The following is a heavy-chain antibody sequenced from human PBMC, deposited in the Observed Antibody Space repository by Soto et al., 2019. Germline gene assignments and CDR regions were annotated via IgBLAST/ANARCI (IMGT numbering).Heavy chain of an antibody. Sequence: SETLSLTCTVSGGSISSSSYYWGWIRQPPGKGLEWIGSIYYSGSTYYNPSLKSRVTISVDTSKNQFSLKLSSVTAADTAVYYCARLAPGDGYNPPTDYWGQETLVPVPS. V-gene: IGHV4-39*01. CDR3: ARLAPGDGYNPPTDY. J-gene: IGHJ4*02. CDR1: GGSISSSSYY. D-gene: IGHD5-12*01. CDR2: IYYSGST.